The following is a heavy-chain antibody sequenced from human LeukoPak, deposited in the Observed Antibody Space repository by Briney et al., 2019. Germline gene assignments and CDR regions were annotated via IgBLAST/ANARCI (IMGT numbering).Heavy chain of an antibody. J-gene: IGHJ4*02. CDR2: ISYDGGNT. CDR1: GFTFRSHA. Sequence: GGSLRLSCAASGFTFRSHAMHWVRQDPGKGLEWVAVISYDGGNTYYVDSVKGRFTISRDNAKNTLYLQMNSLRPEDTAVYYCARGLDVLRFLEWSPAGYYFDYWGQGTLVTVPS. V-gene: IGHV3-30*01. CDR3: ARGLDVLRFLEWSPAGYYFDY. D-gene: IGHD3-3*01.